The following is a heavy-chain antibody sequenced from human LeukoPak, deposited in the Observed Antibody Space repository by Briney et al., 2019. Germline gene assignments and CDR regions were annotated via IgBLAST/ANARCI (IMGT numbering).Heavy chain of an antibody. CDR1: GFTFSSYA. CDR3: AKGSVVVPAGMRVYYFYYMDV. D-gene: IGHD2-2*01. Sequence: GGSLRLSCVVSGFTFSSYAMSWVRQAPGKGLGWVSSISGGGDNTYYADSVKGRLTISRDNSKNTLYLQINSLRAEDTAVYYCAKGSVVVPAGMRVYYFYYMDVWGKGTTVTVSS. J-gene: IGHJ6*03. CDR2: ISGGGDNT. V-gene: IGHV3-23*01.